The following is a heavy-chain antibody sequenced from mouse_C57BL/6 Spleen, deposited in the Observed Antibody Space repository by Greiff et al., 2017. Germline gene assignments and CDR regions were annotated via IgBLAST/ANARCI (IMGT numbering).Heavy chain of an antibody. D-gene: IGHD1-1*02. Sequence: VQLQQSGPGLVAPSQSLSITCTVSGFSLTSYGVSWVRQPPGKGLEWLGVIWGDGGTNYHSAPLSRLSISKDNSKSQVCLKLNRLQTDDTATYYCAKLTGMVGDWGQGTTLTVSS. CDR3: AKLTGMVGD. J-gene: IGHJ2*01. CDR2: IWGDGGT. V-gene: IGHV2-3*01. CDR1: GFSLTSYG.